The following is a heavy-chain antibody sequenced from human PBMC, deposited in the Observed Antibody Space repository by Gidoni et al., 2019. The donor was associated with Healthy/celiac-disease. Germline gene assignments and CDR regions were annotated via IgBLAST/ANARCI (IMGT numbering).Heavy chain of an antibody. Sequence: EVQLLESGGGLVQPGGSLRLSCAASGFPFSSYAMSWVRQAPGKGLGWVSAISGSGGSTYYADSVKGRFTISRDNSKNTLYLQMNSLRAEDTAVYYCAKGYCSGGSCPTGFDPWGQGTLVTVSS. CDR2: ISGSGGST. CDR3: AKGYCSGGSCPTGFDP. CDR1: GFPFSSYA. J-gene: IGHJ5*02. V-gene: IGHV3-23*01. D-gene: IGHD2-15*01.